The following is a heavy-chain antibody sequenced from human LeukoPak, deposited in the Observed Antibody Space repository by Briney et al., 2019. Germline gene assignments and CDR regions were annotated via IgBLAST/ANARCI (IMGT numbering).Heavy chain of an antibody. CDR2: IHDSGST. J-gene: IGHJ4*02. CDR3: ASSSIAVAGTLNRFDY. V-gene: IGHV4-59*01. CDR1: GGYISSSF. Sequence: TSETLSLTCIDSGGYISSSFWSWIRQPPGKGLEWIGNIHDSGSTNFSPSLKSRVTISVDTSKNQFSLKLSSVTAADTAVYYCASSSIAVAGTLNRFDYWGQGTLVTVSS. D-gene: IGHD6-19*01.